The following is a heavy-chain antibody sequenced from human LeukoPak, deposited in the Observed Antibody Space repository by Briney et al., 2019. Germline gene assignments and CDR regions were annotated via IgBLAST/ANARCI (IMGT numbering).Heavy chain of an antibody. V-gene: IGHV3-7*03. D-gene: IGHD6-13*01. CDR3: ARDSGWFRFDY. Sequence: GGSLRLSCAASGFTFSSYWMSWVRQAPGKGLEWVANIKEDGSEKYYVDSVKGRFTISRDNAKNSLYLQMNSLRAEDTAMYYCARDSGWFRFDYWGQGTLVTVSS. CDR1: GFTFSSYW. J-gene: IGHJ4*02. CDR2: IKEDGSEK.